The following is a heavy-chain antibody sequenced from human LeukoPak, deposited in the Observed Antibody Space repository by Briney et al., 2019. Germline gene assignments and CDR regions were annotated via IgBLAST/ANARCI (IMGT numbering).Heavy chain of an antibody. CDR1: GFTFSSYA. J-gene: IGHJ4*02. D-gene: IGHD2/OR15-2a*01. CDR2: ISGSTGST. V-gene: IGHV3-23*01. CDR3: AREGPRGNSQFDY. Sequence: GGSLRLSCAASGFTFSSYAMGWVRQAPGKGLEWVSGISGSTGSTYYADSVKGRFTISRDNSKNTLYLQMNSLRAEDTAIYYCAREGPRGNSQFDYWGQGTLVTVSS.